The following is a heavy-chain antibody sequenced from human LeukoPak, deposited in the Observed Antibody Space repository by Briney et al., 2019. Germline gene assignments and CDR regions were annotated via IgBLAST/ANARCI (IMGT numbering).Heavy chain of an antibody. CDR1: GFTFSSYW. CDR3: ARDDIVVAPRYFDY. D-gene: IGHD2-2*01. Sequence: PGGSLRLSCAASGFTFSSYWMHWVRQAPGKGLEWVSYISSSSSTIYYADSVKGRFTISRDNAKNSLYLQMNSLRAEDTAVYYCARDDIVVAPRYFDYWGQGTLVTVSS. CDR2: ISSSSSTI. V-gene: IGHV3-48*01. J-gene: IGHJ4*02.